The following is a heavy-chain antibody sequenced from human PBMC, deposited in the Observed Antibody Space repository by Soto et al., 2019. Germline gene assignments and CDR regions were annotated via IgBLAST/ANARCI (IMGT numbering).Heavy chain of an antibody. CDR1: GYTFTGYY. Sequence: ASVKVSCKASGYTFTGYYMHWVRQAPGQGLEWMGWINPNSGGTNYAQKFQGWVTMTRDTSISTAYMELSRLRSDDTAVYYCARGAVIPREQPTGGRHIAARDWLDPWGQGPLVTVYS. CDR3: ARGAVIPREQPTGGRHIAARDWLDP. J-gene: IGHJ5*02. CDR2: INPNSGGT. V-gene: IGHV1-2*04. D-gene: IGHD6-6*01.